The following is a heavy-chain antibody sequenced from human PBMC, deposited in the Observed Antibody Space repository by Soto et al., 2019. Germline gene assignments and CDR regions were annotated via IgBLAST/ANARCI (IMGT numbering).Heavy chain of an antibody. CDR3: VRTACVINNCSYRGVR. CDR2: IGFDGTNI. CDR1: GFDFKTYG. J-gene: IGHJ4*02. D-gene: IGHD1-20*01. V-gene: IGHV3-33*01. Sequence: QGQLVESGGGVVQPGRSLRLSCVASGFDFKTYGMRWVRQAPGKGLEWVAVIGFDGTNIHYSDSVRGRFSISRDNSENTVSLQMNSLRVEDTALYYCVRTACVINNCSYRGVRWGQGTLVTV.